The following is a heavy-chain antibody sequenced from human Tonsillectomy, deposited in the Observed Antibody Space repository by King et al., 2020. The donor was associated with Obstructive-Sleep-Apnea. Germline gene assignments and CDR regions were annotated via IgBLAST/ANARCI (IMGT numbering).Heavy chain of an antibody. CDR1: GGSISSSSYY. V-gene: IGHV4-39*07. CDR2: IYYSGST. J-gene: IGHJ4*02. D-gene: IGHD6-13*01. CDR3: ARGIAAAGKNYFDY. Sequence: LQLQESGPGLVKPSETLSLTCTVSGGSISSSSYYWGWIRQPPGKGREWIGGIYYSGSTYSNPSLKRRVTISVDTSKNQFSLKLSSVTAADTAVYYCARGIAAAGKNYFDYWGQGTLVTVSS.